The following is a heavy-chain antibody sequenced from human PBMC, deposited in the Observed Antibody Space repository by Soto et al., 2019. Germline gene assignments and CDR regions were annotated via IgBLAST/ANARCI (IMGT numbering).Heavy chain of an antibody. D-gene: IGHD2-2*02. CDR1: GFTVSSYS. Sequence: EAQLVESGGGLVKPGGSLRLSCVDSGFTVSSYSMNWVRQAPGKGLEWVSSISAFSSPIFYADSVKGRYTISRDNAKNSLYLQMSSLRAEDTAVYYCVRGGRGYTRDDVFDIWGQGTMVTVSS. CDR3: VRGGRGYTRDDVFDI. J-gene: IGHJ3*02. V-gene: IGHV3-21*06. CDR2: ISAFSSPI.